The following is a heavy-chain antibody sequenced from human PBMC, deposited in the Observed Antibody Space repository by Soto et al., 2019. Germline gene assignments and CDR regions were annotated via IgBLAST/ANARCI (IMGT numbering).Heavy chain of an antibody. CDR3: AREEDGSGSYSAFDI. D-gene: IGHD3-10*01. V-gene: IGHV1-69*13. CDR2: IIPTFGTA. Sequence: ASVKVSCKASGGTFSSYAISWVRQAPGQGLEWMGGIIPTFGTANYAQKFQGRVTITADESTSTAYMELSSLRSEDTAVYYCAREEDGSGSYSAFDIWGQGTMVTVSS. J-gene: IGHJ3*02. CDR1: GGTFSSYA.